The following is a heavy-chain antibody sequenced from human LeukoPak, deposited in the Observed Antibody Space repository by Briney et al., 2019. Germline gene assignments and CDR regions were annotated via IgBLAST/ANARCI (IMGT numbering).Heavy chain of an antibody. Sequence: GGSLRLSCAASGFTFSSYMMNWVRQAPGKGLEWVSSVNSGSTYTYYTESVKGRFTVSRDNAKNSLFLQMNSLRAEDTAIYYCARSLTTLTYEGYWGQGTLVTVSS. J-gene: IGHJ4*02. CDR2: VNSGSTYT. CDR1: GFTFSSYM. V-gene: IGHV3-21*01. D-gene: IGHD1-1*01. CDR3: ARSLTTLTYEGY.